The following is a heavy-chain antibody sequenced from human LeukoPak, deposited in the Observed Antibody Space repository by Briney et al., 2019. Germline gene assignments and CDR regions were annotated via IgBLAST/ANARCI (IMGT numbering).Heavy chain of an antibody. CDR1: GGSISSYY. J-gene: IGHJ4*02. V-gene: IGHV4-59*01. Sequence: SETLSLTCTVSGGSISSYYWSWIRQPPGKGLEWIGYIYYSGSTNYNPSLKSRVTISVDTSKNQFSLKLSSVTAADMAVYYCARVKGILYYFDYWGQGTLVTVSS. CDR2: IYYSGST. CDR3: ARVKGILYYFDY.